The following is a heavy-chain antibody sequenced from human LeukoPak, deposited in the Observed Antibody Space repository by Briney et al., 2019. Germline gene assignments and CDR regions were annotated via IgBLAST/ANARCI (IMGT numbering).Heavy chain of an antibody. CDR1: GYTFTGNY. CDR3: ARAGYCSGDSCSDWFDS. V-gene: IGHV1-2*02. Sequence: ASVKVSCKASGYTFTGNYMHWVRQAPGQGLEWMGWISPNSGGINYAQKFQGRVTMTRDTSISTAYMELSRLTSDDTAVYYCARAGYCSGDSCSDWFDSWGQGTLVTVSS. D-gene: IGHD2-15*01. CDR2: ISPNSGGI. J-gene: IGHJ5*01.